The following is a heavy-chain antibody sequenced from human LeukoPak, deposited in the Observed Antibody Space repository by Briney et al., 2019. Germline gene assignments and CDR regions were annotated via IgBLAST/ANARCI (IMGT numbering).Heavy chain of an antibody. Sequence: SETLSLTCTVSGGSISSGGYYWSWIRQHPGKGPEWIGYIYYSGSTYYNPSLKSRVTISVDTSKNQSSLKLSSVTAADTAVYYCARDRAGLDNWFDPWGQGTLVTVSS. CDR3: ARDRAGLDNWFDP. CDR1: GGSISSGGYY. V-gene: IGHV4-31*03. D-gene: IGHD6-13*01. J-gene: IGHJ5*02. CDR2: IYYSGST.